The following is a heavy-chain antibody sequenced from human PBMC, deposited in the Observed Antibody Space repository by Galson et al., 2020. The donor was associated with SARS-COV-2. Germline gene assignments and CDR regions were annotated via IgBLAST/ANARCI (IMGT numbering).Heavy chain of an antibody. D-gene: IGHD3-9*01. CDR3: ARTTYDILTGYYIAFDI. J-gene: IGHJ3*02. V-gene: IGHV2-70*01. CDR2: IDWDDDK. CDR1: GLSLSTSGMC. Sequence: SGPTLEQPTRTLTLTCTLPGLSLSTSGMCVSWIRQPPGKALEWLALIDWDDDKYYSTSLKTRLTISKDTAKNQVFLTMTNMDPVDTATYYCARTTYDILTGYYIAFDIWGQGTMVTVSS.